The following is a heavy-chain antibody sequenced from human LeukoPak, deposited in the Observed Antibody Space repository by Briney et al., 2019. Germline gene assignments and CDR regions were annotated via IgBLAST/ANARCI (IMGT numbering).Heavy chain of an antibody. Sequence: SETLSLTCTVSGGSISSYYWSWIRQPPGKGLEWIGYIYYSGSTNYNPSLKSRVTISVDTSKNQFSLKLSSVTAADTAVYYCASEYSTSSGRVDYWGQGTLVTVSS. CDR3: ASEYSTSSGRVDY. J-gene: IGHJ4*02. CDR1: GGSISSYY. V-gene: IGHV4-59*01. CDR2: IYYSGST. D-gene: IGHD6-6*01.